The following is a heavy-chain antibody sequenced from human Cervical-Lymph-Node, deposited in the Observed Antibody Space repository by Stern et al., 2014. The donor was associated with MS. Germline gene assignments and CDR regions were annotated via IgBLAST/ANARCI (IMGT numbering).Heavy chain of an antibody. D-gene: IGHD1-1*01. J-gene: IGHJ6*02. Sequence: VQLVQSGAEVKKPGASVKVSCKASGYTFTSYGISWGRQAPGQGLEWMGWISASHGNTKYAQKLQGRVTMTTDTSTSTAYMELRSLRSDDTAVYYCARGVPVQLEVWYYYYGMDVWGQGTTVTVSS. CDR1: GYTFTSYG. CDR3: ARGVPVQLEVWYYYYGMDV. V-gene: IGHV1-18*01. CDR2: ISASHGNT.